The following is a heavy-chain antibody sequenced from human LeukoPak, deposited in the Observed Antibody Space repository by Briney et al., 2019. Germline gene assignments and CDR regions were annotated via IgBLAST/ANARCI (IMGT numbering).Heavy chain of an antibody. Sequence: GGSLTLYRAASGFTFSSYEMNWVRQAPGKGLEWVSYISSSGSTIYYADSVKGRFTISRDNAKNSLYLQMNSLRAEDTAVYYCAREGMAAVGTNYYYYGMDVWGQGTTVTVSS. CDR1: GFTFSSYE. D-gene: IGHD6-13*01. CDR3: AREGMAAVGTNYYYYGMDV. J-gene: IGHJ6*02. V-gene: IGHV3-48*03. CDR2: ISSSGSTI.